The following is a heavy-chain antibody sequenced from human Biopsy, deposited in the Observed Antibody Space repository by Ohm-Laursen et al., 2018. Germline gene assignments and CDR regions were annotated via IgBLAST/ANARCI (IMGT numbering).Heavy chain of an antibody. CDR2: INAKTGDT. J-gene: IGHJ5*02. CDR3: TRGGYYYDSLAYYYWFDP. V-gene: IGHV1-2*02. D-gene: IGHD3-22*01. Sequence: DSVKVSCKASGYTFTGYRVHWVREAPGQGLEWMGWINAKTGDTNYAQKFQGRVTMTRDTSISTAYVDLSSLRSDDTAVYYCTRGGYYYDSLAYYYWFDPWGQGTLVTVSS. CDR1: GYTFTGYR.